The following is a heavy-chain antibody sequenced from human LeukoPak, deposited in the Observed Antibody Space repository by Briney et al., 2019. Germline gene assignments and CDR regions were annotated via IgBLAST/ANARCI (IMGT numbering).Heavy chain of an antibody. J-gene: IGHJ6*02. CDR3: AKGIDAWGSSTYYHYGMDV. D-gene: IGHD7-27*01. V-gene: IGHV3-43D*03. Sequence: PGGSLRLSCATSGFIFGEYAMHWVRQVPGKGLEWVSLISWDGSGTFYVDSVKGRFTISRDNSKNFLYLQMNSLRAEDTAMYYCAKGIDAWGSSTYYHYGMDVWGQGTTVTVSS. CDR2: ISWDGSGT. CDR1: GFIFGEYA.